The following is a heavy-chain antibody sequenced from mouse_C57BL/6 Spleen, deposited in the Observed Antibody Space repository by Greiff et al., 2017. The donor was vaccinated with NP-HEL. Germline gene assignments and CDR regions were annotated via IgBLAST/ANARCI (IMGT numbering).Heavy chain of an antibody. CDR1: GFSLTSYA. V-gene: IGHV2-9-1*01. CDR3: ARKRELLYYAMDY. J-gene: IGHJ4*01. CDR2: IWTGGGT. Sequence: QVQLQQSGPGLVAPSQSLSITCTVSGFSLTSYAISWVRQPPGKGLEWLGVIWTGGGTNYNSAPKSRLSISKDNSKSQVFLKMNSLQTDDTARYYCARKRELLYYAMDYWGQGTSVTVSS.